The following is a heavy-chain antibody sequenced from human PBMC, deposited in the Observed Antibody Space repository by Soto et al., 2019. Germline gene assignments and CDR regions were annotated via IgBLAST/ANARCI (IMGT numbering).Heavy chain of an antibody. Sequence: GGSLRLSCAASGFTFSSYAMSWVRQAPGKGLEWVSAISGSGGSTYYADSVKGRFTISRDNSKNTLYLQMNSLRAEDTAVYYCAKAPPTLTGTTLHYFDYWGQGTLVTVSS. J-gene: IGHJ4*02. V-gene: IGHV3-23*01. CDR2: ISGSGGST. CDR3: AKAPPTLTGTTLHYFDY. D-gene: IGHD1-20*01. CDR1: GFTFSSYA.